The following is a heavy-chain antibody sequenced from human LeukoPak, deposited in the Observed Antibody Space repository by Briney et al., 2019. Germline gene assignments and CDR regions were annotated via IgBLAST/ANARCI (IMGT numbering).Heavy chain of an antibody. Sequence: PSETLSLTCTVSGGSISSYYWSWIRQPPGKGLEWIGYIYYSGSTNYNPSLKSRVTISVDTSKNQFSLKLSSVTAADTAVYYCARARRATVTTYFDYWGQGTLVTVSS. V-gene: IGHV4-59*01. CDR2: IYYSGST. CDR1: GGSISSYY. J-gene: IGHJ4*02. D-gene: IGHD4-17*01. CDR3: ARARRATVTTYFDY.